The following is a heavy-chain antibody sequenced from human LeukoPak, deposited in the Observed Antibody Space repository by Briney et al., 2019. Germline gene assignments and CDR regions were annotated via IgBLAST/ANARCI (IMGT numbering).Heavy chain of an antibody. CDR3: ARVDLGLPSGPGTY. CDR2: ISSSGSTI. D-gene: IGHD1-1*01. CDR1: GFTFSSYE. J-gene: IGHJ4*02. Sequence: GGSLRLSCAASGFTFSSYEMNWVRQAPGKGLEWVSYISSSGSTIYYADSVKGRFTISRDNSKNTLYLQMNSLRAEDTAVCYCARVDLGLPSGPGTYWGQGTLVTVSS. V-gene: IGHV3-48*03.